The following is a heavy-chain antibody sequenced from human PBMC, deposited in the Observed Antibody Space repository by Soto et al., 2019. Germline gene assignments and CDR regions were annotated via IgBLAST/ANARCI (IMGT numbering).Heavy chain of an antibody. V-gene: IGHV3-33*01. CDR1: GFTFSSSG. J-gene: IGHJ4*02. CDR2: IWYDGSNK. D-gene: IGHD4-17*01. CDR3: ARDSRTYYFDY. Sequence: VGSLRLSCAASGFTFSSSGMHWVRQAPGKGLEWVAVIWYDGSNKYYADSVKGRFTISRDSSKNMLYLQMNSLRAEDTAVYYCARDSRTYYFDYLGQGTLGNLSS.